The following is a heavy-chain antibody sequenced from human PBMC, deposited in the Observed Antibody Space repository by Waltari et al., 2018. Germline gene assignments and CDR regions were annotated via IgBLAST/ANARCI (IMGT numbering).Heavy chain of an antibody. CDR3: ARGPSVGSSGWYYFDY. Sequence: QVQLQQWGAGLLKPSETLSLTCAVYGGSFSGYYWSWIRQPPGKGLEWIGEINHSESTNYNPSLKSRVTISVDTSKNQFSLKLSAVTAADTAVYYCARGPSVGSSGWYYFDYWGQGTLVTVSS. CDR2: INHSEST. D-gene: IGHD6-19*01. CDR1: GGSFSGYY. J-gene: IGHJ4*02. V-gene: IGHV4-34*01.